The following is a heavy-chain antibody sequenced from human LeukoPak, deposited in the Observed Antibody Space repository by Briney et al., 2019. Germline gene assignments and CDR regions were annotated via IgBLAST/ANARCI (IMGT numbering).Heavy chain of an antibody. CDR3: AREVMGELNDYFDY. D-gene: IGHD3-16*01. Sequence: PSETLSLTCAVSGVSITSYYWSWIRQHPEKGLELIGYLSDVGTNDYNPSLKGRVTISVDTSKHQFSLKLSSVTAADTAVYYCAREVMGELNDYFDYWGQGTLVTVSS. V-gene: IGHV4-59*01. CDR2: LSDVGTN. J-gene: IGHJ4*02. CDR1: GVSITSYY.